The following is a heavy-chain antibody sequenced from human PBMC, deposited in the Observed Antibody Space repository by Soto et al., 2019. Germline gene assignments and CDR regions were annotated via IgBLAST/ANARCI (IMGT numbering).Heavy chain of an antibody. J-gene: IGHJ2*01. V-gene: IGHV1-18*01. Sequence: QVQLVQSGAEVKKPGASVKASCKASGYTFTSYGISWVRQAPGQGLEWMGWISAYNGNTNYAQKLQGRVTMTTDTSTSTAYIELRILRSDDTAVYYCASSTFTHSSSYNDWYFDLWGRGTLVTVSS. CDR1: GYTFTSYG. CDR3: ASSTFTHSSSYNDWYFDL. D-gene: IGHD6-13*01. CDR2: ISAYNGNT.